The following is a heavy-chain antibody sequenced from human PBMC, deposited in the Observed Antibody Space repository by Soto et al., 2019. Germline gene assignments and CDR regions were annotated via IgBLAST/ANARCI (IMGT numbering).Heavy chain of an antibody. Sequence: GGSLRLSCAASGFTFSSYWMGWVRQAPGKGLEWVANIKQDGSEKYYVDSVKGRFTISRDNAKNSLYLQMNSLRAEDTAVYYCARAYTYFFHYGMDVWGQGTTVTVSS. CDR2: IKQDGSEK. D-gene: IGHD3-16*01. J-gene: IGHJ6*02. V-gene: IGHV3-7*05. CDR1: GFTFSSYW. CDR3: ARAYTYFFHYGMDV.